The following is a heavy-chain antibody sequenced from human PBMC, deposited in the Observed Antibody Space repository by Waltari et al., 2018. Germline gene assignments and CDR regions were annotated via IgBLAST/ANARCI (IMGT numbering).Heavy chain of an antibody. CDR2: INHDESSE. Sequence: QVQLVESGGGVVEPGGSLRLSCEGSGFTFSSYGIHWVRQPPGKGLEWVAFINHDESSENYGDSVKGRCTISRDNSKNTVYLQMNSLRVDDTAVYYCAKPAISDYFDYWGQGTLVTVSS. CDR1: GFTFSSYG. D-gene: IGHD2-2*01. J-gene: IGHJ4*02. CDR3: AKPAISDYFDY. V-gene: IGHV3-30*02.